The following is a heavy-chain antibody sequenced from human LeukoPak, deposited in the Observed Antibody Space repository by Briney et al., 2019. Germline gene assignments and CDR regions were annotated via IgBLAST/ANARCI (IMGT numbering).Heavy chain of an antibody. Sequence: SETLSLTCTVSGGSISSYYWSWIRQPPGKGLEWIGYIYYSGSTNYNPSLKSRVTISVDTSKNQFSLKLSSVTAADTAVYYCARGGEYSSGWYYYYYGMDVWGQGTTVTVSS. D-gene: IGHD6-19*01. CDR1: GGSISSYY. CDR2: IYYSGST. V-gene: IGHV4-59*12. CDR3: ARGGEYSSGWYYYYYGMDV. J-gene: IGHJ6*02.